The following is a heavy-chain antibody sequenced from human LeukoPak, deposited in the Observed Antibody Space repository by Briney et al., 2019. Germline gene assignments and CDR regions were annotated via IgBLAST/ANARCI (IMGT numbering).Heavy chain of an antibody. CDR3: ARDRATYYYDSSGYYYVSSDAFDI. CDR2: IYYSGST. Sequence: SETLSHTCTVSGGSISSYYRSWVRQPPGKGLEWIGYIYYSGSTNYNPSLRSRGTISVDTSKIQFSLKLSSVTAADTAVYYCARDRATYYYDSSGYYYVSSDAFDIWGQGTMVTVSS. D-gene: IGHD3-22*01. J-gene: IGHJ3*02. V-gene: IGHV4-59*01. CDR1: GGSISSYY.